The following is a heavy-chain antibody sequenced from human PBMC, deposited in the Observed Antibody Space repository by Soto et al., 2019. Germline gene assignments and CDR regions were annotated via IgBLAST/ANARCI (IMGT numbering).Heavy chain of an antibody. Sequence: PGGSLRLSCAASGFTFSSYWMSWVRQAPGKGLEWVANIKQDGSEKYYVDSVKGRFTISRDNAKNSLYLQMNSLRAEDTAVYYCAREVRRYFDWLDWVVWFDPWGQGTLVTVSS. V-gene: IGHV3-7*01. CDR2: IKQDGSEK. CDR3: AREVRRYFDWLDWVVWFDP. J-gene: IGHJ5*02. CDR1: GFTFSSYW. D-gene: IGHD3-9*01.